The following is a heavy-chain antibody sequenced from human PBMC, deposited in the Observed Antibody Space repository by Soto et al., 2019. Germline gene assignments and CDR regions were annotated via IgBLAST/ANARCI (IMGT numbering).Heavy chain of an antibody. CDR1: GYTFNTYG. Sequence: ASVKVSCKASGYTFNTYGISWVRQAPGQGLEWMGWISVYNGDTNYAQNLQGRVSMTADTSTSTAYMELMSLRSDDTAVYYCARSIGARTVYWGQGTLVTVSS. J-gene: IGHJ4*02. V-gene: IGHV1-18*01. CDR2: ISVYNGDT. CDR3: ARSIGARTVY. D-gene: IGHD6-6*01.